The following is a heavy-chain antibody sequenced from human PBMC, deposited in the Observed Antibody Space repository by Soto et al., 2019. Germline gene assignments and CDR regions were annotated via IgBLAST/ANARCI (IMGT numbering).Heavy chain of an antibody. V-gene: IGHV3-72*01. J-gene: IGHJ6*02. D-gene: IGHD3-10*01. CDR1: GFSFSDYY. CDR2: MRNKVNSYTT. Sequence: GGSLRLSCAASGFSFSDYYMDWVRQAPGKGLEWVGRMRNKVNSYTTEYGASVKGRFRISRDESENSVDLQMNGLESEDTAVYYCGRVLTVARRRSTQYIGMVVWDQGTTGTVSS. CDR3: GRVLTVARRRSTQYIGMVV.